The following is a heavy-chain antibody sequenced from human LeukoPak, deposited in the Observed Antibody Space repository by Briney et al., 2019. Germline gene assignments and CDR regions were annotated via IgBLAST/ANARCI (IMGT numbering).Heavy chain of an antibody. CDR3: ARVSGGFERSGDETPLAWQQALRGGYYYYGMDV. Sequence: PSETLSLTCTVSGGSISSYYWSWLRQPPGKGLEWIGMIYYSGSTNYNPSLTSRVTISVDTSKNQFSLKLSSVTAADTAVYYCARVSGGFERSGDETPLAWQQALRGGYYYYGMDVWGQGTTVTVSS. D-gene: IGHD6-13*01. CDR1: GGSISSYY. J-gene: IGHJ6*02. V-gene: IGHV4-59*01. CDR2: IYYSGST.